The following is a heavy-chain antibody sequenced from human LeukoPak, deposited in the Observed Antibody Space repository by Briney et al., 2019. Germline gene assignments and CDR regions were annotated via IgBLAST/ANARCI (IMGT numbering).Heavy chain of an antibody. CDR1: GYTFTSYG. D-gene: IGHD3-10*01. CDR3: ARVYGSGSFDAFDI. V-gene: IGHV1-18*01. J-gene: IGHJ3*02. Sequence: ASVKVSCKASGYTFTSYGISWVRQAPRQGLEWMGWISAYNGNTNYAQKLQGRVTITTDTSTITAYMELRSLRSDDTAVYYCARVYGSGSFDAFDIWGQGTMVTVSS. CDR2: ISAYNGNT.